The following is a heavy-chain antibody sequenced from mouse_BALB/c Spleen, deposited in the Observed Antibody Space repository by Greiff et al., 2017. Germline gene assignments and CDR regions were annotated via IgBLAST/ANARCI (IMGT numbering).Heavy chain of an antibody. CDR2: IYPYNGGT. D-gene: IGHD1-1*01. CDR1: GYTFTDYN. CDR3: AREDYYYGSSFYAMDY. J-gene: IGHJ4*01. V-gene: IGHV1S29*02. Sequence: EVKLMESGPELVKPGASVKISCKASGYTFTDYNMHWVKQSHGKSLEWIGYIYPYNGGTGYNQKFKSKATLTVDNSSSTAYMELRSLTSEDSAVYYCAREDYYYGSSFYAMDYWGQGTSVTVSS.